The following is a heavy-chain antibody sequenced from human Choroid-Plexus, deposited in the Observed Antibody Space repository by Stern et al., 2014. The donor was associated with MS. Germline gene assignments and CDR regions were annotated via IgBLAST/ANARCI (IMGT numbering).Heavy chain of an antibody. CDR2: VSYDGSNK. J-gene: IGHJ5*02. V-gene: IGHV3-30*18. D-gene: IGHD2/OR15-2a*01. CDR1: GFTFGSCA. Sequence: MQLVESGGGVAQPGRPLRLSCVASGFTFGSCAMHWVRQAPGKGLEWVAGVSYDGSNKYYADSVKGRFTISRDNSQNTLYMQMSSLRPEDTAVYYCAKDRHYLTYFFDHWGQGSLVTVSS. CDR3: AKDRHYLTYFFDH.